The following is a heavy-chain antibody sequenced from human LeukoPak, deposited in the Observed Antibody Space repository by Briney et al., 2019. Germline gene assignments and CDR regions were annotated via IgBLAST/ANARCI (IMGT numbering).Heavy chain of an antibody. D-gene: IGHD3-16*02. CDR3: AVWGSYRYLYYFDY. CDR1: GFTFSSYS. Sequence: GGSLRLSCEASGFTFSSYSMNWVRQAPGKGLEWVSSISSSSSYIYYADSVKGRFTISRDNAKNSLYLQMNSLRAEDTAVYYCAVWGSYRYLYYFDYWGQGTLVTVSS. CDR2: ISSSSSYI. V-gene: IGHV3-21*01. J-gene: IGHJ4*02.